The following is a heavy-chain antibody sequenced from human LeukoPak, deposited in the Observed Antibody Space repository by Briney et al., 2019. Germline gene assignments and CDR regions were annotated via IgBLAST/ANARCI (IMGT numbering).Heavy chain of an antibody. J-gene: IGHJ6*04. CDR3: ARTRIMDV. CDR2: ISSGGSTK. V-gene: IGHV3-48*03. Sequence: SGGSLRLSCAASGFTFSTYDMSWVRQAPGKGPEWVSYISSGGSTKYYADSVKGRFTISRDNAKNSQHLQMNSLRAEDTAVYYCARTRIMDVWGKGTTVTVSS. CDR1: GFTFSTYD. D-gene: IGHD2-21*01.